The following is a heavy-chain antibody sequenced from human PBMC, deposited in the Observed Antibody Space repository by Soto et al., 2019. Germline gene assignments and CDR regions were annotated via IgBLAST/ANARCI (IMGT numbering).Heavy chain of an antibody. Sequence: QVQLGESGGGVVQPGRSLRLSCAASGFTFSSYGMHWVRQAPGKGLEWVAVISYDGSNKYYADSVKGRFTISRDNSKNTLYLQMNSLRAEDTDVYYCAKDYCSSTSCYWYYYYYMDVWGKGTTVTVSS. CDR3: AKDYCSSTSCYWYYYYYMDV. CDR1: GFTFSSYG. J-gene: IGHJ6*03. D-gene: IGHD2-2*01. V-gene: IGHV3-30*18. CDR2: ISYDGSNK.